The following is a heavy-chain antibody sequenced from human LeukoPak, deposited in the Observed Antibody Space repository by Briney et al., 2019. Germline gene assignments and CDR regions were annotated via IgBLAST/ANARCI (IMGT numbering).Heavy chain of an antibody. CDR1: GYTLTELS. V-gene: IGHV1-24*01. D-gene: IGHD1-26*01. Sequence: GASVKVSCKVSGYTLTELSMHWVRQAPGKGLEWMGGFDPEDGETIYAQKFQGRVTMTEDTSTDTAYMELSSLRSEDTAVYYCATARGQSGSYYLAFDIWGQGTMVTVSS. J-gene: IGHJ3*02. CDR2: FDPEDGET. CDR3: ATARGQSGSYYLAFDI.